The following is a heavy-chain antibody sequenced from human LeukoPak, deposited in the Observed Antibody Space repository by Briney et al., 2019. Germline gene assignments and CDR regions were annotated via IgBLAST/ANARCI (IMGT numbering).Heavy chain of an antibody. J-gene: IGHJ2*01. CDR1: GLSFSNYA. D-gene: IGHD3-16*01. V-gene: IGHV3-30*02. CDR3: AREAAWGNWYFDL. CDR2: IGDTGRAK. Sequence: GGSLRLSCAVSGLSFSNYAMMWLRQAPGKGLEWVAVIGDTGRAKYYADSVEGRFTASRDNSKNTLYLEMNSLRYDDTALYYCAREAAWGNWYFDLWGRGTLVTVSS.